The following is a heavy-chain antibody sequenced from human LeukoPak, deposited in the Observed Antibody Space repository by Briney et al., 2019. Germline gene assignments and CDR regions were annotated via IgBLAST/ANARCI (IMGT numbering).Heavy chain of an antibody. V-gene: IGHV3-30*04. D-gene: IGHD3-10*01. Sequence: GRSLRLSCAASGFTFSSYAMHWVRQAPGKGLEWVAVISYDGSNKYYADSVKGLFTISRDNSKNTLYLQMNSLRAEDTAVYYCARPGTWFGGKAVVAFDIWGQGTMVTVSS. CDR1: GFTFSSYA. CDR2: ISYDGSNK. CDR3: ARPGTWFGGKAVVAFDI. J-gene: IGHJ3*02.